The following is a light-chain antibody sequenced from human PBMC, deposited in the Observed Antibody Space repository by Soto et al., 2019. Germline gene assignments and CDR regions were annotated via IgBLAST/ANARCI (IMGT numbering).Light chain of an antibody. J-gene: IGKJ2*01. CDR1: QSISSY. Sequence: DIQMTQSPSSLSASVGERVTITCRASQSISSYLNWYQQKPGKAPKLLIYAASSLQSGVPSRFSGSGSGTDFTLTISSLQPEDFATYYCQQSYSTLYTFGQGNKLEIK. CDR2: AAS. V-gene: IGKV1-39*01. CDR3: QQSYSTLYT.